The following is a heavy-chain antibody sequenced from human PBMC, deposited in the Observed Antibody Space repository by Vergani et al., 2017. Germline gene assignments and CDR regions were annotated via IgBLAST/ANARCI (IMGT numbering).Heavy chain of an antibody. J-gene: IGHJ4*02. Sequence: QVQLVQSGAEVKKPGSSVKVSCKASGGTFSSYAISWVRQAPGQGLEWMGRIIPILGIANYAQKFQGRVTITADKSTSTAYMELSSLSSEDTAVYYCNSYYYDSSGYYYVYGGQGTLVTVSA. CDR3: NSYYYDSSGYYYVY. CDR1: GGTFSSYA. D-gene: IGHD3-22*01. CDR2: IIPILGIA. V-gene: IGHV1-69*04.